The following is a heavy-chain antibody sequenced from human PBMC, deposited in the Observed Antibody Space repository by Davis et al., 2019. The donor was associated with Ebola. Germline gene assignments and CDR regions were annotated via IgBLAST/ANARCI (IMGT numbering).Heavy chain of an antibody. CDR3: ARWSGSLNAFDI. Sequence: GESLKISCAVSGFTVRTNYMNWVRQAPGKGLEWVSVIYSGGSTYYADSVKGRFTISRDSSKNTLYVQMNSLRAEDTAVYYCARWSGSLNAFDIWGQGTMVTVSP. CDR1: GFTVRTNY. J-gene: IGHJ3*02. CDR2: IYSGGST. D-gene: IGHD3-3*01. V-gene: IGHV3-66*01.